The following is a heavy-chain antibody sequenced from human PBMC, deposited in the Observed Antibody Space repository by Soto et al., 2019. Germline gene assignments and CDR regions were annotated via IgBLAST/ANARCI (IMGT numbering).Heavy chain of an antibody. J-gene: IGHJ4*01. V-gene: IGHV4-59*08. CDR3: VRSSIEPRIFLYTFDY. CDR1: GCPISSYH. Sequence: SETLFPTRTFSGCPISSYHWSWIRQPPGKGLEWIGYIYYSGSTNYNPSLKSRVTISVDTSKNQFSLKLSSVTAADTAVYFCVRSSIEPRIFLYTFDYWGLGTLVTVS. D-gene: IGHD6-6*01. CDR2: IYYSGST.